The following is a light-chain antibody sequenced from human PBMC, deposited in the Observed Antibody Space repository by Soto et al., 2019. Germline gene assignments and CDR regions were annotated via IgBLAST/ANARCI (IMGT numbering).Light chain of an antibody. V-gene: IGLV2-14*01. CDR3: SSYTSSSTPFL. CDR1: SSDVGGYNY. J-gene: IGLJ1*01. CDR2: DVS. Sequence: QSALTQPASVSGSPGQSITISCTGTSSDVGGYNYVSWYRQHPGKAPKLIIYDVSNRPSGVSVRFSGSKSGNTASLTISGLQAEDEADYYCSSYTSSSTPFLFGTGTKVTVL.